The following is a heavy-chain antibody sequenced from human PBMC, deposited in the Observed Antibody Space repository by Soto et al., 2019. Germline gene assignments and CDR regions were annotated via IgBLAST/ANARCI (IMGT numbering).Heavy chain of an antibody. D-gene: IGHD4-17*01. V-gene: IGHV1-3*04. CDR3: ARSVDYFDP. Sequence: QVQLVQSRAEVKKPGASVKVSCKASGYTFTRYAMHWVRQAPGQGLEWMGWINTGNGNTHYSRKFQGRVTFTRDAAATTAYMELSSLTSEDTAVHNCARSVDYFDPWGQGTLVTVSS. J-gene: IGHJ5*02. CDR2: INTGNGNT. CDR1: GYTFTRYA.